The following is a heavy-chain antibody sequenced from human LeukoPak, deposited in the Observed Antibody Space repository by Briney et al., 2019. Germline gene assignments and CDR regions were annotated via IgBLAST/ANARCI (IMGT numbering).Heavy chain of an antibody. V-gene: IGHV4-34*01. CDR1: GGSFSGYY. CDR2: INHSGST. J-gene: IGHJ1*01. CDR3: ARGTPSLSYYYDSSGYYYQY. Sequence: SETLSLTCAVYGGSFSGYYWSWIRQPPGKGLEWIGEINHSGSTNYNPSLKSRVTISVDTSKNQFSLKLSSVTAADTAVYYCARGTPSLSYYYDSSGYYYQYWGQGTLVTVSS. D-gene: IGHD3-22*01.